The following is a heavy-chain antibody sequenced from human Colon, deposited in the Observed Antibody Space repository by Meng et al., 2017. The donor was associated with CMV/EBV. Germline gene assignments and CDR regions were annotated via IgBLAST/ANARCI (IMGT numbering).Heavy chain of an antibody. CDR1: GGSIINSNLY. CDR3: ARGRITFFGGLMPALYYFDY. V-gene: IGHV4-39*07. Sequence: GSLRLSCTVSGGSIINSNLYWGWVRQPPGKGLEWIGSIYYTGSAYYNASLKSRLTISVDTSKNQLSLNLSSVTAADTAVYYCARGRITFFGGLMPALYYFDYWGHGTLVTVSS. CDR2: IYYTGSA. J-gene: IGHJ4*01. D-gene: IGHD3-16*01.